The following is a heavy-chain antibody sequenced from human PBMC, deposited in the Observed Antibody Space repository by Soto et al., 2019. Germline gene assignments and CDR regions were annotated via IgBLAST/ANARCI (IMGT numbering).Heavy chain of an antibody. J-gene: IGHJ6*03. CDR1: GYTFTSYG. V-gene: IGHV1-8*02. CDR3: ARGVGCSSTSCYSSYYYYYYMDV. D-gene: IGHD2-2*01. Sequence: GASVKVSCKASGYTFTSYGISWVRQAPGQGLEWMGWMNPNSGNTGYAQKFQGRVTMTRNTSISTAYMELSSLRSEDTAVYYCARGVGCSSTSCYSSYYYYYYMDVWGKGTTVTVSS. CDR2: MNPNSGNT.